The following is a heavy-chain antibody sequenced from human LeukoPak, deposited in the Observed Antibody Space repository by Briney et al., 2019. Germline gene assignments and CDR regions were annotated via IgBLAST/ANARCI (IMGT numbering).Heavy chain of an antibody. CDR3: ARGPLYYDFWSGYYSSYYGMDV. V-gene: IGHV1-8*01. CDR1: GYTFTSYD. Sequence: ASVKVSCKASGYTFTSYDINWVRQATGQGLEWMGWMNPNSGNTGYAQEFQGRVTMTRNTSISTAYMELSSLRSEDTAVYYCARGPLYYDFWSGYYSSYYGMDVWGQGTTVTVSS. CDR2: MNPNSGNT. D-gene: IGHD3-3*01. J-gene: IGHJ6*02.